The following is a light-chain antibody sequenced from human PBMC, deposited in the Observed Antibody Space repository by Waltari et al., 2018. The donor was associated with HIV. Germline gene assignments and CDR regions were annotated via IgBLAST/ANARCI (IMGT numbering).Light chain of an antibody. CDR2: GNN. CDR3: QSYDSSLSGSGVV. V-gene: IGLV1-40*01. CDR1: SPKLGAGSD. J-gene: IGLJ2*01. Sequence: QFVLTQRPSVSGAPGQRVTLPRHGTSPKLGAGSDVLLYPQIPGRAPKLLIYGNNNRPSGVPDRFSGSKSGTSASLAITGLQAEDEADYYCQSYDSSLSGSGVVFGGGTKLTVL.